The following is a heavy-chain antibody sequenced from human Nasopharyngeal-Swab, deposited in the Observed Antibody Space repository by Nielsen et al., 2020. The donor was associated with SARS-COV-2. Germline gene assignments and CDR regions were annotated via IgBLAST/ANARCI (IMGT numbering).Heavy chain of an antibody. Sequence: VRQAPGKGLEWVSSISSSSSYIYYADPVKGRFTISRDNAKNSLYLQMNSLRAEDTAVYYCARSPYYDFWSDYYTSFDYWGQGTLVTVSS. CDR2: ISSSSSYI. V-gene: IGHV3-21*01. J-gene: IGHJ4*02. D-gene: IGHD3-3*01. CDR3: ARSPYYDFWSDYYTSFDY.